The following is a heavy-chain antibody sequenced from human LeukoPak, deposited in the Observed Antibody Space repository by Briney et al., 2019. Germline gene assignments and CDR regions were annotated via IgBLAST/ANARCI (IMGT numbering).Heavy chain of an antibody. CDR3: ARGSWSWHGLRSPIDY. D-gene: IGHD1-26*01. CDR1: GGSISSSSYY. CDR2: IYYIGST. V-gene: IGHV4-39*07. Sequence: PSETLSLTCTVPGGSISSSSYYWGWIRQPPGKGLEWIGNIYYIGSTYYNPSLKSRVTISVDTSKNQFSLRLSSVTAADTAVYYCARGSWSWHGLRSPIDYWGQGTLVTVSA. J-gene: IGHJ4*02.